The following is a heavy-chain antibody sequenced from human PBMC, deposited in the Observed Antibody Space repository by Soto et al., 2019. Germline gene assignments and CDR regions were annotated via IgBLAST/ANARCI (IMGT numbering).Heavy chain of an antibody. D-gene: IGHD3-22*01. J-gene: IGHJ6*02. CDR2: IVVGSGNT. CDR1: GFTFTSPA. V-gene: IGHV1-58*01. Sequence: ASVKVSCKASGFTFTSPAVQWVRQARGQRLEWIGWIVVGSGNTNYAQKFQERVTITRDMSTSTAYMELSSLRSEDTAVYYCAASDSSGYYPTYYYYYGMDVWGQGTTVTVSS. CDR3: AASDSSGYYPTYYYYYGMDV.